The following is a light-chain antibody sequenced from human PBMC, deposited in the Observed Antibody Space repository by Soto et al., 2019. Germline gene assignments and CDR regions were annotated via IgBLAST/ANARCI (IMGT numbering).Light chain of an antibody. Sequence: EIVLTQSPGTLSLSPGERATLSCRASQSVSSYLAWYQQKPGQAPRLLIYDASNRATGIPARFSGSGSGTDFTLTISSLEPEDSAVYYCQQRSNWPPWTFGQGPRWIS. J-gene: IGKJ1*01. CDR3: QQRSNWPPWT. CDR1: QSVSSY. V-gene: IGKV3-11*01. CDR2: DAS.